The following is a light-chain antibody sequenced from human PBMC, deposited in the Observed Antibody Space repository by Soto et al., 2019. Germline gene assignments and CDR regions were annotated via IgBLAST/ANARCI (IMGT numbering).Light chain of an antibody. CDR2: AAS. V-gene: IGKV3-11*01. CDR1: QSVGSY. Sequence: VLTQSPGTLSLSPGEGATLSCRASQSVGSYYLAWYQQKPXXAPRALIYAASTSATGIPARFSGSGSGTDFTLTISSLEPEDFAVYYCQQRSNWPPSITFGQGTRLEIK. CDR3: QQRSNWPPSIT. J-gene: IGKJ5*01.